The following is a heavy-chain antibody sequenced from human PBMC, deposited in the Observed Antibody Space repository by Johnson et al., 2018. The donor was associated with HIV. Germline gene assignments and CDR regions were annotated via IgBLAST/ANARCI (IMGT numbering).Heavy chain of an antibody. CDR1: GFTFSDHY. J-gene: IGHJ3*02. CDR2: ISSSGST. CDR3: ARGALGDWVDAFDI. D-gene: IGHD3-16*01. V-gene: IGHV3-11*04. Sequence: QVQLVESGGGLVKPGGSLRLSCAVSGFTFSDHYMSWIRQAPGKGLEWVSYISSSGSTYYANSVKGRFTISRDNSKNTLYLQMNSLRAEDTAVYYCARGALGDWVDAFDIWGQGTMVTVSS.